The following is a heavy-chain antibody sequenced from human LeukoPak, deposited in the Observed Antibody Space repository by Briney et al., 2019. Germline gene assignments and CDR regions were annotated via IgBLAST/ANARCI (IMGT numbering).Heavy chain of an antibody. CDR3: VRDPSNSGNWFDL. CDR1: GFNLRDYW. V-gene: IGHV3-74*01. Sequence: GGSLRLSCAASGFNLRDYWMHWVRQAPGTGLVWVSRLGTDGTYTNYADSVKGRFTISRDNAKNTLYLQMDSLRAEDTAFYYCVRDPSNSGNWFDLWGQGTLVTVSS. CDR2: LGTDGTYT. J-gene: IGHJ5*02. D-gene: IGHD4-11*01.